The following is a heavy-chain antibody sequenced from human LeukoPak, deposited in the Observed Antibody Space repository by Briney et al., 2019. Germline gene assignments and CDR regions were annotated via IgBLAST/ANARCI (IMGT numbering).Heavy chain of an antibody. J-gene: IGHJ4*02. Sequence: SETLSLTCTVSGDSLNSGNYYWTWIRQHPEKGLEWIGYIFTSGNTYYNPSLKGRLLTSVDTSKSQFSLRLTSVTAADTAVYYCARATLRGDPFDFWGQGIQVTVSS. CDR1: GDSLNSGNYY. D-gene: IGHD2-21*02. CDR2: IFTSGNT. CDR3: ARATLRGDPFDF. V-gene: IGHV4-31*03.